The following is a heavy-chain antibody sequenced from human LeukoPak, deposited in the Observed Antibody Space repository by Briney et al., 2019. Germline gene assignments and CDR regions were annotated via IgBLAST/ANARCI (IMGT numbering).Heavy chain of an antibody. D-gene: IGHD3-10*01. CDR3: ARDGSGYSST. Sequence: GGSLRLSCAASGFTFSSYWMSWVRQAPGKGLEWVANIKQDGSEKYYVGSVEGRFTISRDNAKNSLHLQMKSLRVEDTAVYFCARDGSGYSSTWGQGTLVTVSS. V-gene: IGHV3-7*01. CDR2: IKQDGSEK. J-gene: IGHJ4*02. CDR1: GFTFSSYW.